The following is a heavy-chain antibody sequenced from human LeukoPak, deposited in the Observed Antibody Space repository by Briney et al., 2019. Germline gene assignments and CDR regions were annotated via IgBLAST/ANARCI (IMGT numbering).Heavy chain of an antibody. J-gene: IGHJ3*02. V-gene: IGHV3-23*01. CDR1: GFTFSSYA. Sequence: GGSLRLSCAASGFTFSSYAMSWVRQAPGKGLEWVSAISGSGGSTYYADSVKGRFTISRDNSKNTLYLQMNSLRAEDTAVYYCAKDRQYYDFWSGYYTHDAFDIWGQGTMVTVSS. CDR3: AKDRQYYDFWSGYYTHDAFDI. CDR2: ISGSGGST. D-gene: IGHD3-3*01.